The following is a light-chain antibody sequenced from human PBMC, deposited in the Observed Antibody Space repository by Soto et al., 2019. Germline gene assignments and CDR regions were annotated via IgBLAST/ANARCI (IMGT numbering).Light chain of an antibody. J-gene: IGLJ2*01. V-gene: IGLV2-23*01. CDR1: SSDVGNF. CDR2: EGT. Sequence: QSALTQPASVSGSPGQSITISCTGTSSDVGNFVSWYQQFPGKAPQLMIYEGTKRPSGVSSRFSGSKSGNTASLTISGLQADDEADYYCCSFRVFGRGTKVTVL. CDR3: CSFRV.